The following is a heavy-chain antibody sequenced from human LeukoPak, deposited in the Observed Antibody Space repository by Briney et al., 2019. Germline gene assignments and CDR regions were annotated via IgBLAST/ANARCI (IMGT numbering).Heavy chain of an antibody. V-gene: IGHV3-53*01. D-gene: IGHD7-27*01. CDR3: ATSNWGGNYFDY. Sequence: GGSLRLSCAASGFTFSSHSMNWVRQAPGKGLEWVSVIYSGGSTYYADSVKGRFTISRDNSKNTLYLQMNSLRAEDAAVYYCATSNWGGNYFDYWGQGTLVTVSS. CDR2: IYSGGST. J-gene: IGHJ4*02. CDR1: GFTFSSHS.